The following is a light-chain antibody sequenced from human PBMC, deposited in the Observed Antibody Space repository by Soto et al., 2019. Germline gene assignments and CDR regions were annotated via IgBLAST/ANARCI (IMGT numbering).Light chain of an antibody. CDR1: QSVSSH. Sequence: EIVMTQSPATLSVSPGESATLSCRASQSVSSHLGWFQQKPGQVPRLLIYGASNRVPGIPARFSGSGSGTEFTLTISGLQSEDFAVYYCQQVSNWPRTFAQGTKGDIK. V-gene: IGKV3-15*01. CDR2: GAS. CDR3: QQVSNWPRT. J-gene: IGKJ1*01.